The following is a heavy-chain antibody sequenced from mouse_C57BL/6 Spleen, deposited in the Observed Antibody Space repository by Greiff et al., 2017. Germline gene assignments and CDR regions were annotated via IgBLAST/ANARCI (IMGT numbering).Heavy chain of an antibody. V-gene: IGHV1-39*01. CDR2: INTNYGTT. CDR3: ARRVLLGGFDY. CDR1: GYSFTDYN. D-gene: IGHD1-1*01. Sequence: VQLQQSGPELVKPGASVKISCTASGYSFTDYNMNWVKQSNGKSLEWIGVINTNYGTTSYNQKFKGQATFTVDQSSSTAYMQLNSLISEDSAVYYCARRVLLGGFDYWGQGTTRTVSA. J-gene: IGHJ2*01.